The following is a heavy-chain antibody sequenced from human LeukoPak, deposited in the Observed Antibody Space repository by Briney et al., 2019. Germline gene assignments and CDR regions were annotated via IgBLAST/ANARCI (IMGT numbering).Heavy chain of an antibody. D-gene: IGHD3-16*01. J-gene: IGHJ4*02. Sequence: PGGSLRLSCAASGFTFSSYLMSWVRQAPGKGLEWVANIKQDGSEKHYVDSVNGRFTISRDNAKNSLYLQMNSLRAEDTAVYYCARSYCGGFDYWGQGTVVTVSS. CDR3: ARSYCGGFDY. V-gene: IGHV3-7*04. CDR1: GFTFSSYL. CDR2: IKQDGSEK.